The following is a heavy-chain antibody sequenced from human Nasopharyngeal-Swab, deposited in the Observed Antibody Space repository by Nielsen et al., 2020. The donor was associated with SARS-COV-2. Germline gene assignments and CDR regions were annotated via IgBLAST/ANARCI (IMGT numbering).Heavy chain of an antibody. CDR2: ISYDGSNK. V-gene: IGHV3-30-3*01. D-gene: IGHD3-22*01. Sequence: GESLKISRAASGFTFSRYTMHWVRQAPGKGLEWVAVISYDGSNKYYADSVKGRFTISRDISKNTLYLQMSSLRAEDTAVFYCASTPLDSSGYYYAFHYWGRGTLVTVSS. J-gene: IGHJ4*02. CDR3: ASTPLDSSGYYYAFHY. CDR1: GFTFSRYT.